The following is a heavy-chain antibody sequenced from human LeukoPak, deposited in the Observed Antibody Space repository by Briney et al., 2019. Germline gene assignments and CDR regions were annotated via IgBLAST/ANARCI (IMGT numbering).Heavy chain of an antibody. CDR1: GFTFSSYA. J-gene: IGHJ6*02. Sequence: GGSLRFSCAASGFTFSSYAMSWVRQAPGKGLEWVSAISGSGGSTYYADSVKGRFTISRDNSKNTLYLQMNSLRAEDTAVYYCAKARSGYDFWSGYWSYYYGMDVWGQGTTVTVSS. V-gene: IGHV3-23*01. CDR3: AKARSGYDFWSGYWSYYYGMDV. CDR2: ISGSGGST. D-gene: IGHD3-3*01.